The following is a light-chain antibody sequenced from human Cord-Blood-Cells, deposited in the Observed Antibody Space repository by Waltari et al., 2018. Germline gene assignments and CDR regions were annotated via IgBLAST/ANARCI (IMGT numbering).Light chain of an antibody. CDR3: CSYAGSYSYV. J-gene: IGLJ1*01. Sequence: QSALTQPRSVSGSPGQSVTIPCTGTSSDVGGYNYVSCYQQHPGKAPKLMIYDGSKRPSGVPDRFSGSKSGNTASLTISGLQAEDEADYYCCSYAGSYSYVFGTGTKVTVL. CDR1: SSDVGGYNY. CDR2: DGS. V-gene: IGLV2-11*01.